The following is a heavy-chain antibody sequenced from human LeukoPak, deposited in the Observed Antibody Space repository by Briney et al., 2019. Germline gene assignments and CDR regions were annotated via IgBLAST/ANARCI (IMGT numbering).Heavy chain of an antibody. V-gene: IGHV4-39*01. CDR3: ARHERGIIVVVPAAIGY. Sequence: SETLSLTCTVSGGSISSSSNYWGWIRRPPGXXXXXXXXXYYSGSTYYNPSLKSRVTISVDTSKNQFSLKLSSVTAADTAVYYCARHERGIIVVVPAAIGYWGQGTLVTVSS. D-gene: IGHD2-2*01. J-gene: IGHJ4*02. CDR1: GGSISSSSNY. CDR2: XYYSGST.